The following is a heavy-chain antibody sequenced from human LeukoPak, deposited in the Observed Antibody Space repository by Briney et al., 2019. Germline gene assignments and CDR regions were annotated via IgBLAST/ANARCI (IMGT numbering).Heavy chain of an antibody. D-gene: IGHD4-17*01. CDR2: IRYDGNNK. J-gene: IGHJ6*03. V-gene: IGHV3-30*02. CDR1: GFTFSSYG. CDR3: AKGGDGEYYYHMDV. Sequence: HPGGSLRLSCAASGFTFSSYGIHWVRQAPGKGLEWVAFIRYDGNNKYYVDSLKGRFIISRDNSKNMLYLQMNSLRVEDTAVYYCAKGGDGEYYYHMDVWGKGTTVTVSS.